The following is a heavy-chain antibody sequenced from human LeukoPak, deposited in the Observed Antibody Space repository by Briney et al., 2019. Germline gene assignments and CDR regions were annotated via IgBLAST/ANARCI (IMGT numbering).Heavy chain of an antibody. CDR3: ASGITGTGAFDI. Sequence: SGGSLRLSCAASGFTFSNAWMSWVRQAPGKGLEWVSVIYSGGSTNYADSVKGRFTISRDNSKNTLYLQMNSLRAEDTAVYYCASGITGTGAFDIWGQGTTVTVSS. D-gene: IGHD1-20*01. CDR1: GFTFSNAW. CDR2: IYSGGST. J-gene: IGHJ3*02. V-gene: IGHV3-66*01.